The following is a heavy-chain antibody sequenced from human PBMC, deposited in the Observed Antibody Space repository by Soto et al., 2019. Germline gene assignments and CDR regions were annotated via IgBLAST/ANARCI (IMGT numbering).Heavy chain of an antibody. CDR1: GFTFSNAW. CDR2: IKGEADGGTT. V-gene: IGHV3-15*07. J-gene: IGHJ6*02. D-gene: IGHD2-21*01. CDR3: AKNRASSSYSGMDV. Sequence: GGSLRLSCAASGFTFSNAWMNWVRQAPGKGLEWVGRIKGEADGGTTDYAAPVKGRITISRDHSKDTLYLHMSSLKTEDSAVYYCAKNRASSSYSGMDVWGQGTTVTVSS.